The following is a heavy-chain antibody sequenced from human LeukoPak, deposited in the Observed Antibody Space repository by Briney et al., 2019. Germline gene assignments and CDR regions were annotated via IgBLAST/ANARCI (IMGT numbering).Heavy chain of an antibody. CDR2: ISGSGGST. CDR1: GFTFSSYA. D-gene: IGHD3-22*01. CDR3: AKSDYDSSGLYPLY. J-gene: IGHJ4*02. V-gene: IGHV3-23*01. Sequence: PGGSLRLSCAASGFTFSSYAMSWVRQAPGKGLEWVSAISGSGGSTYYADSVKGRFTISRDNSKNTLYLQMNSLRAEDTAVYYCAKSDYDSSGLYPLYWGQGTLVTVSS.